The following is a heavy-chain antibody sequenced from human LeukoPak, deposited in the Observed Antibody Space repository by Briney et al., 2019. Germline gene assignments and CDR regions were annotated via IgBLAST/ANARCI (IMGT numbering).Heavy chain of an antibody. J-gene: IGHJ4*02. D-gene: IGHD2-15*01. V-gene: IGHV3-23*01. CDR2: ISGSGGGT. Sequence: GGSLRLSCAASGFTFSSYAMSWVRQAPGKGLEWVSAISGSGGGTYYADSVKGRFTISRDNSKNTLYLQMNGLRTEDTAVYYCAKKGYCSGGSCYGLDYWGQGTLVTVSS. CDR1: GFTFSSYA. CDR3: AKKGYCSGGSCYGLDY.